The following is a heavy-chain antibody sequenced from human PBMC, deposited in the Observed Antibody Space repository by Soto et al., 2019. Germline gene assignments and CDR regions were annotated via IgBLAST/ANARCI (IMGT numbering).Heavy chain of an antibody. V-gene: IGHV4-61*01. CDR2: IYYSGST. Sequence: PSETLSLTCTVSGGSVSSGSYYWSWIRQPPGKGLEWIGYIYYSGSTNYDPSLKSRVTISVDTSKNQFSLKLSSVTAADTAVYYCARTGSHSSVGTHWGQGTLVTVSS. J-gene: IGHJ4*02. D-gene: IGHD1-26*01. CDR3: ARTGSHSSVGTH. CDR1: GGSVSSGSYY.